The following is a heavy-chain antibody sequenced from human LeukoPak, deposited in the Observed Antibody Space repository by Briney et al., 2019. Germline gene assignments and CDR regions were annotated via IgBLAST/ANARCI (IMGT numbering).Heavy chain of an antibody. CDR2: INHSGST. CDR1: GGSFSGYY. V-gene: IGHV4-34*01. CDR3: AGDCSSTSCYTGPYNWFDP. J-gene: IGHJ5*02. Sequence: SETLSLTCAVYGGSFSGYYWSWIRQPPGKGLEWIGEINHSGSTNYNPSVKSRVTISVDTSKNQFSLKLSSVTAADTAVYYCAGDCSSTSCYTGPYNWFDPWGQGTLVTVSS. D-gene: IGHD2-2*02.